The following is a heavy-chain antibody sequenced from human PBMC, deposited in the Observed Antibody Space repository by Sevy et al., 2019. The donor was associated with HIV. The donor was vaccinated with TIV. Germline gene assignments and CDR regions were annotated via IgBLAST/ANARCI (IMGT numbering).Heavy chain of an antibody. D-gene: IGHD2-8*01. Sequence: GGSLRLSCAASGFTFSRYTMTWVRQAPGKGLEYVSTVCFGGGTIHYADSVKGRFTISRDNSKNTVYLQMNSLRAEDTAMYYCVREGCTKAHDYWGQGTLVTVSS. CDR2: VCFGGGTI. CDR3: VREGCTKAHDY. J-gene: IGHJ4*02. V-gene: IGHV3-23*01. CDR1: GFTFSRYT.